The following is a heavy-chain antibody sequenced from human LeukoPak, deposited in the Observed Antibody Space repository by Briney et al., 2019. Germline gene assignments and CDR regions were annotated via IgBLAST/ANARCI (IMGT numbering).Heavy chain of an antibody. CDR1: GYDFTSVG. D-gene: IGHD6-19*01. CDR3: ARAGSGSGWYFDY. V-gene: IGHV1-18*01. CDR2: ISPYNGNT. Sequence: ASVKVSCKTSGYDFTSVGITWVRRAPGQGLEWMGWISPYNGNTRYAQKFQGRVAMTTDTSTTTAYMELRGLRFNDTAVYYCARAGSGSGWYFDYWGQGTLVTVSS. J-gene: IGHJ4*02.